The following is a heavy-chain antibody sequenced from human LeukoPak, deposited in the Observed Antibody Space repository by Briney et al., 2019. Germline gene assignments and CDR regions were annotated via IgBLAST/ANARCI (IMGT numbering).Heavy chain of an antibody. CDR2: ISYDGTEK. J-gene: IGHJ4*02. V-gene: IGHV3-30*03. CDR3: ARDGHGVPLDY. D-gene: IGHD4-17*01. CDR1: GFTFSSCS. Sequence: GGSLRLSCAASGFTFSSCSMNWVRQAPGKGLEWVAVISYDGTEKYYGDSVKGRFTISRDNSKNTLYLQMNSLRAEDTALYYCARDGHGVPLDYWGQGTLVTVSS.